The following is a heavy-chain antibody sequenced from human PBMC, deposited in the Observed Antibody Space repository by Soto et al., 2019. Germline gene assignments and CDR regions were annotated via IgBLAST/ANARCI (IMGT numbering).Heavy chain of an antibody. V-gene: IGHV3-11*05. Sequence: QVQLVESGGGLVKPGGSLRLSCAASGFTFSDYYASWLRQSPGKGLEWISYISGNSLDTNYADSVRGRFTISRDNAENSLYLQMNYLRAEDTAMYYWASGQQIRRADIWGQGTRVTVSS. CDR1: GFTFSDYY. CDR2: ISGNSLDT. J-gene: IGHJ3*02. CDR3: ASGQQIRRADI. D-gene: IGHD6-13*01.